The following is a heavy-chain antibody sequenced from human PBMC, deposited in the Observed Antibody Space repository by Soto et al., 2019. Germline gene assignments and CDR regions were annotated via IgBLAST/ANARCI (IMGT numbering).Heavy chain of an antibody. D-gene: IGHD3-3*01. CDR3: ARMYYDFWSGYPYYFDY. CDR1: GYSFTAYY. J-gene: IGHJ4*02. CDR2: VNPNSGVT. V-gene: IGHV1-2*02. Sequence: ASVKVSCKASGYSFTAYYVHWVRRAPGQGLEWMGWVNPNSGVTNYAQKFRDRVTMTRDTSISTAYMELDRLKSDDTAVYYCARMYYDFWSGYPYYFDYWGQGTLVTVSS.